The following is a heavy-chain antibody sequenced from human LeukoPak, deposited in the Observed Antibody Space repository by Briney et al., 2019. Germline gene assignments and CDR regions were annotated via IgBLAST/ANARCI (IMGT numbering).Heavy chain of an antibody. D-gene: IGHD1-26*01. CDR3: ASSGSYRSDY. CDR1: GDSTSSDRYY. Sequence: SETLSLTCTISGDSTSSDRYYGGWVRQPPGKGLEWIGNIYYSGSTYYNPSLKSRVTMSVDTSKNQFFLKLNSVTAADTAVYYCASSGSYRSDYWGQGTLVTVSS. CDR2: IYYSGST. J-gene: IGHJ4*02. V-gene: IGHV4-39*01.